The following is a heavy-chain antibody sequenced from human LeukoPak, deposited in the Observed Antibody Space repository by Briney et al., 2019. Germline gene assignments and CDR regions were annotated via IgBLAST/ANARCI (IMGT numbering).Heavy chain of an antibody. CDR2: IIPIFGRE. Sequence: ASVKVSCKASGGTFSIYAISWVRQAPGQWLEWMGGIIPIFGRENYAQKFQGRVTITADKSTTTAYMELRSLRSEDTAVYYCARGSMTTVVTDNWFDPWGQGTLVTVSS. V-gene: IGHV1-69*06. J-gene: IGHJ5*02. CDR3: ARGSMTTVVTDNWFDP. D-gene: IGHD4-23*01. CDR1: GGTFSIYA.